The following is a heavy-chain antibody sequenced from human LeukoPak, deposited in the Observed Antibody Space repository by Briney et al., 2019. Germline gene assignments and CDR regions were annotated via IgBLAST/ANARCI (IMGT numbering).Heavy chain of an antibody. D-gene: IGHD3-10*01. CDR1: GYSFTSYW. Sequence: GESLKISCKGSGYSFTSYWIGWVRQMPGKGLEWMGIIYPGDSDTRYSPSFQGQVTISADKSISTAYLQWSSLKASDTAMYYCARLYYGSGSFGGQELAQENWFDPWGQGTLVTVSS. J-gene: IGHJ5*02. CDR3: ARLYYGSGSFGGQELAQENWFDP. V-gene: IGHV5-51*01. CDR2: IYPGDSDT.